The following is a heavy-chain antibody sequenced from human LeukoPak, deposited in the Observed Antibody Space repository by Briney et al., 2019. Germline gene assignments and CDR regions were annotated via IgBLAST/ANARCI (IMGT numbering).Heavy chain of an antibody. V-gene: IGHV4-59*01. CDR1: GGSISSYY. D-gene: IGHD3/OR15-3a*01. CDR2: IYYSGST. J-gene: IGHJ6*02. CDR3: ARGTYYYGMDV. Sequence: SETLSLTCTVSGGSISSYYWSWIRQPPGKGLEWIGYIYYSGSTNCNPSLKSRVTISVDTSKNQFSLKLSSVTAADTAVYYCARGTYYYGMDVWGQGTTVTVSS.